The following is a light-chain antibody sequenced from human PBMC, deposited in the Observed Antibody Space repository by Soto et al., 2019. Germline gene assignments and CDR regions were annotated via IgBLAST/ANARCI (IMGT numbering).Light chain of an antibody. CDR3: QQYHNWPPQYT. CDR2: GAS. J-gene: IGKJ2*01. V-gene: IGKV3-15*01. Sequence: EIVMTQSPASMSVSPGDGATLSCRASQSVASNVAWYQQKPGQGPRRLIHGASTRAVGVPARFSGSGSGTDFALTINSLQSEDFAGYYCQQYHNWPPQYTFGQGTKLQIK. CDR1: QSVASN.